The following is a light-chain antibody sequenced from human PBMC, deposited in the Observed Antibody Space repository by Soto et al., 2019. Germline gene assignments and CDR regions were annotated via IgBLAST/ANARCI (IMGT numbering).Light chain of an antibody. CDR3: SSYTSSSTRV. V-gene: IGLV2-14*01. CDR1: SSDVGGYNY. Sequence: QSGLTQPASVSGSPGQSITISCTGTSSDVGGYNYVSWYQQHPGKAPKLMIYDVSNRPSGVSNRFSGSKSGNTASLTISGLQAEDEADYYCSSYTSSSTRVFGGGTQLTVL. CDR2: DVS. J-gene: IGLJ7*01.